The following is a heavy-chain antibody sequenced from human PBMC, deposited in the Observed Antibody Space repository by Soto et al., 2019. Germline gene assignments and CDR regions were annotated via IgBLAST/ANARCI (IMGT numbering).Heavy chain of an antibody. V-gene: IGHV4-59*08. Sequence: SETLSLTCTVSGGSISSYYWSWIRQPPGKGLEWIGYIYYSGSTNYNPSLKSRVTISVDTSKNQFSLKLSSVTAADTAVYYCASQYYYDSSGYPFDYWGQGTLVTVSS. J-gene: IGHJ4*02. CDR3: ASQYYYDSSGYPFDY. CDR1: GGSISSYY. CDR2: IYYSGST. D-gene: IGHD3-22*01.